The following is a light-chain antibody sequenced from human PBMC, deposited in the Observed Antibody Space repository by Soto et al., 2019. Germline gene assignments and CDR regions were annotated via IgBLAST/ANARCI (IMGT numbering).Light chain of an antibody. CDR2: DAS. CDR3: QQFKSYPIT. V-gene: IGKV1-13*02. J-gene: IGKJ5*01. Sequence: AIQLTQSPSSLSASVGDRVTITCRASQGISSAFAWYQRKPGKAPKLLIYDASRLESGVPLRFSGSRSGTDFTLTISSLQPEDFATFYCQQFKSYPITFGQGTRLEIK. CDR1: QGISSA.